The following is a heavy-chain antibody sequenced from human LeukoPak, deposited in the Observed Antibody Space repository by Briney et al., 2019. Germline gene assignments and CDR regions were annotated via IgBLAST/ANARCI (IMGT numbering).Heavy chain of an antibody. CDR2: ISYDGSNK. CDR1: GFTFSSYA. V-gene: IGHV3-30-3*01. D-gene: IGHD2-21*01. CDR3: ARDPISSGGHYFDY. Sequence: GGSLRLSCAASGFTFSSYAMHWVRQAPGMGLEWVAVISYDGSNKYYADSVKGRFTISRDNSKNTLYLQMNSLRAEDTAVYYCARDPISSGGHYFDYWGQGTLVTVSS. J-gene: IGHJ4*02.